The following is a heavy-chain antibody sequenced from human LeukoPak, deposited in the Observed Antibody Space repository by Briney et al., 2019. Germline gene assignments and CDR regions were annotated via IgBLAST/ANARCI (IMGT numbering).Heavy chain of an antibody. CDR1: GFTFSTYA. V-gene: IGHV3-30*04. CDR2: ISQNGNEK. Sequence: GGSLRLSCAASGFTFSTYAMHWVRQAPGKGLEWVAVISQNGNEKYYTDSVKGRFTISRDNSMSTLYLQMNTLRGEDTAIYYCASPYRSSRGAFDIWGQGTMVTVSS. J-gene: IGHJ3*02. CDR3: ASPYRSSRGAFDI. D-gene: IGHD4-11*01.